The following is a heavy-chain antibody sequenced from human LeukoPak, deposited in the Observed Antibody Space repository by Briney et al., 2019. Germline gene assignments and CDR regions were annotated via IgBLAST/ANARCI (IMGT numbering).Heavy chain of an antibody. D-gene: IGHD1-7*01. Sequence: GASVKVSCKASGYTFTGYYMHWVRQAPGQGLEWMGWINPNSGGTNYAQKFQGRVTMTRDTSISTAYMELSRLRSDDTAVYYCARVFNWNFDWFDPWGQGTLVTVSS. CDR1: GYTFTGYY. J-gene: IGHJ5*02. CDR2: INPNSGGT. V-gene: IGHV1-2*02. CDR3: ARVFNWNFDWFDP.